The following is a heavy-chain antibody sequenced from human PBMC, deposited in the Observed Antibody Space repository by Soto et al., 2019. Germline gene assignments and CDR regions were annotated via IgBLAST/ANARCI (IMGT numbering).Heavy chain of an antibody. Sequence: QVQLVQSGAELKKPGASVTVSCKTSGYTFSNYGINWVRQAPGQGLEWMGWISGYNGNTNYAQTVQGRVTMTTDTSTGTVYMELRSLKSDDTAIYYCSRFIMVGGWFDPNYYNGMDVWGQGTTVTVSS. CDR3: SRFIMVGGWFDPNYYNGMDV. CDR1: GYTFSNYG. CDR2: ISGYNGNT. D-gene: IGHD6-19*01. V-gene: IGHV1-18*01. J-gene: IGHJ6*02.